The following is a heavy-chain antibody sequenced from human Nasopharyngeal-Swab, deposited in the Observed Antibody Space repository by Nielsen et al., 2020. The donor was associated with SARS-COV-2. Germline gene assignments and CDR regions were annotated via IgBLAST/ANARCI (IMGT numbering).Heavy chain of an antibody. CDR2: ISAYNGNT. Sequence: WVRQAPGQGLEWMGWISAYNGNTNYAQKLQGRVTMTTDTSTSTAYMELRSLRSDDTAAYYCARAMTVVVTIPAYWGQGTLVTVSS. D-gene: IGHD4/OR15-4a*01. V-gene: IGHV1-18*01. J-gene: IGHJ4*02. CDR3: ARAMTVVVTIPAY.